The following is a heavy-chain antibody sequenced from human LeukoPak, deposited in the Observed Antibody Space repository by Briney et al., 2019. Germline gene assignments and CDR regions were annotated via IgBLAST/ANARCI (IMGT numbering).Heavy chain of an antibody. J-gene: IGHJ4*02. D-gene: IGHD3-22*01. Sequence: QPGGSLRLSCAASGFTFSYYSMNWVRQAPGKGLEWVSVIYSGGSTYYADSVKGRFTISRDNSKNTLYLQMNSLRAEDTAVYYCARDIGYYYDSSGYYSFDYWGQGTLVTVSS. CDR3: ARDIGYYYDSSGYYSFDY. CDR2: IYSGGST. CDR1: GFTFSYYS. V-gene: IGHV3-66*01.